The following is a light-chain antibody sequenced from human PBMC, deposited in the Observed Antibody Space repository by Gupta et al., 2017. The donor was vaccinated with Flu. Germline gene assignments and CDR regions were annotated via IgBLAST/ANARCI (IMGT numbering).Light chain of an antibody. CDR2: GAS. CDR1: QSISSN. J-gene: IGKJ5*01. V-gene: IGKV3-15*01. CDR3: QQYDDWPPIT. Sequence: EIVMTQSPDNLSVSPGERATLSCRASQSISSNLAWYQHKPGLAPRLLIYGASTRATGIADRFSGSGSGTEFTLTISSLESEDFAVYYCQQYDDWPPITFGQGTRLEIK.